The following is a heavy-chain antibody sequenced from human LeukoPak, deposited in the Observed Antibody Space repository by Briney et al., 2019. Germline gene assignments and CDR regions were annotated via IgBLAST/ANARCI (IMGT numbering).Heavy chain of an antibody. Sequence: PSETLSLTCNVSGGSISGYHWSWIRQPPGKGLEWLGYIYYSGSNNYNPSLKSRVTMSADTSKNQSSLKLSSVTAADTAVYYCARVPRSYYYYYYMDVWGKGTTVTVSS. CDR2: IYYSGSN. CDR1: GGSISGYH. V-gene: IGHV4-59*01. CDR3: ARVPRSYYYYYYMDV. J-gene: IGHJ6*03.